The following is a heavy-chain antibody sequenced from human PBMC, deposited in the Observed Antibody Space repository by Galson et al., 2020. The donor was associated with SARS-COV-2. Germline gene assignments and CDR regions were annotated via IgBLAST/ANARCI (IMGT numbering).Heavy chain of an antibody. CDR1: GGSIGRGSYY. J-gene: IGHJ6*02. CDR2: IYSSGGT. D-gene: IGHD3-10*01. CDR3: AKSLTSGPQSPYYYYGMDV. Sequence: SETLSLTCSVSGGSIGRGSYYWNWIRQPAGKGLEWIGRIYSSGGTNYNPSLESRVTISVDTSKNRFSLKVTSVTAADTAVYYCAKSLTSGPQSPYYYYGMDVWGQGTTVVVSS. V-gene: IGHV4-61*02.